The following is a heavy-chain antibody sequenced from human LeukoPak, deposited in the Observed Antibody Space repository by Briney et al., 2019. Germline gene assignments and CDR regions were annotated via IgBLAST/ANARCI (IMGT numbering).Heavy chain of an antibody. Sequence: GASVKASCKAAGYTFTGYYMNWVRQAPGHGLKWLGWINPNSGGTNYAQKFQGRVTMTRDTSISTAYMELSRLRSDDTAVYYCARAPYYYYYMDVWGKGTTVTVSS. CDR3: ARAPYYYYYMDV. V-gene: IGHV1-2*02. J-gene: IGHJ6*03. CDR1: GYTFTGYY. CDR2: INPNSGGT.